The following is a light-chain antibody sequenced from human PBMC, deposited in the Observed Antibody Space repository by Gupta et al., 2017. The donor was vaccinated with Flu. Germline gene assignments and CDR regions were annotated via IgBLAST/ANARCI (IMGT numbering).Light chain of an antibody. Sequence: TQSPDTLSLSPGESATLSCGASQSVSSDYLAWYQQKPGQAPRLVIYGASKRATGIPDRFSGSGSGTVFTRTSSRLEPEDFAVYYCQVSGTFGQGTKVEIK. J-gene: IGKJ1*01. CDR3: QVSGT. CDR2: GAS. CDR1: QSVSSDY. V-gene: IGKV3-20*01.